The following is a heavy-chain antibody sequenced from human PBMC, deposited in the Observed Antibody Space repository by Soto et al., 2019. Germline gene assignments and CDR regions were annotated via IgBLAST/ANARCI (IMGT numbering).Heavy chain of an antibody. CDR2: IYYSGST. Sequence: SETLSLTCTVSGGSISSSSYYWGWIRQPPGKGLEWIGSIYYSGSTYYNPSLKSRVTISVDTSKNQFSLKLSSVTAADTAVYYCARRSRSDEFDYWGQGTLVTSPQ. CDR3: ARRSRSDEFDY. V-gene: IGHV4-39*01. J-gene: IGHJ4*02. CDR1: GGSISSSSYY. D-gene: IGHD3-16*01.